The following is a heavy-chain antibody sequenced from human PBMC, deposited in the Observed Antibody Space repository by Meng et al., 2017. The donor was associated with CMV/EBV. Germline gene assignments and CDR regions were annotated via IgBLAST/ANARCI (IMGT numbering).Heavy chain of an antibody. CDR2: IKSKTDGGTT. D-gene: IGHD3-10*01. V-gene: IGHV3-15*01. Sequence: GESLKISCAASGFTFSNAWMSWVRQAPGKGLEWVGRIKSKTDGGTTEYAAPVKGRFTISRDDSKNTLYLQMNSLKTEDTAVYYCNTVSKLLWFAWDYWGQGTLVTVFS. CDR1: GFTFSNAW. CDR3: NTVSKLLWFAWDY. J-gene: IGHJ4*02.